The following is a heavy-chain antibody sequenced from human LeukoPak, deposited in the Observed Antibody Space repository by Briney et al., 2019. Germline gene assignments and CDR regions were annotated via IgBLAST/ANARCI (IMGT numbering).Heavy chain of an antibody. D-gene: IGHD5-18*01. J-gene: IGHJ4*02. CDR1: GFTFSSYW. Sequence: GGSLRLSCAASGFTFSSYWMSWVRQAPGKGLEWVANIKQDGSEKYYVDSVKGRFTISRDNAKNTLYLQMNSLRAEDTAVYYCAREMVDTAMAFDYWGQGTLVTVSS. CDR2: IKQDGSEK. CDR3: AREMVDTAMAFDY. V-gene: IGHV3-7*01.